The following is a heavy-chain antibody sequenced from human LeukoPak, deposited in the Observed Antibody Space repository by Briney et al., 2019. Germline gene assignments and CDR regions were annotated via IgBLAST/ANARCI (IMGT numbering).Heavy chain of an antibody. CDR1: GFSFSSNW. D-gene: IGHD3-22*01. Sequence: GGPLRLSCAAAGFSFSSNWMSWVRQAPGKGLEWVANIKQDGSEKYYVDSVKGRFTISRDNAKNSLYLQMNSLRAEDTAVYYCARGYYYDSSGYYLNNWGQGTLVTVSS. V-gene: IGHV3-7*04. J-gene: IGHJ4*02. CDR3: ARGYYYDSSGYYLNN. CDR2: IKQDGSEK.